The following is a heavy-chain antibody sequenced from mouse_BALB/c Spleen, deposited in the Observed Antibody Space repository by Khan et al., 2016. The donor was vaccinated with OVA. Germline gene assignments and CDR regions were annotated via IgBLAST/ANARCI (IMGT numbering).Heavy chain of an antibody. J-gene: IGHJ2*01. Sequence: EVQLQESGAELVKSGASVKLSCTASGLNIKDTYMYWLKQWPEQGLELIGRIDPPNGNTKYDPNVQGKSTITADKTSNTAYLQLSSLTSEDTAVNYYARMARKWGQGTTLTVSS. CDR3: ARMARK. CDR2: IDPPNGNT. V-gene: IGHV14-3*02. CDR1: GLNIKDTY.